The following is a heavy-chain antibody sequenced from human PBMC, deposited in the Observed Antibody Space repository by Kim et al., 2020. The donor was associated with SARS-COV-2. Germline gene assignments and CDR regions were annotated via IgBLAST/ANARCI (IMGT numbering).Heavy chain of an antibody. D-gene: IGHD3-22*01. V-gene: IGHV3-9*01. J-gene: IGHJ4*02. Sequence: GGSLRLSCAASGFTFGDYAMHWVRQAPGQGMEWVSGISWNTGTIGYEDSVKGRFTISRDNAKNSLYLQMNSLRPEDTALYYCAKDPPDYYESSGYPYYFDQWGQGTLVTVSS. CDR2: ISWNTGTI. CDR1: GFTFGDYA. CDR3: AKDPPDYYESSGYPYYFDQ.